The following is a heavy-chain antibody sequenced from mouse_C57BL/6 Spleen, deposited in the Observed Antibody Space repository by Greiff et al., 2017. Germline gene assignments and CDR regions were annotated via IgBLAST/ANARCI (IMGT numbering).Heavy chain of an antibody. CDR1: GYTFTSYW. J-gene: IGHJ3*01. D-gene: IGHD3-2*02. CDR3: ARGGLRLPLAY. Sequence: VQLQQPGAELVKPGASVKLSCKASGYTFTSYWMHWVKQRPGQGLEWIARIYPGSGNTYYNEKFKGKATLTAEKSSSTAYMQLSSLTSEDSAVYFCARGGLRLPLAYWGQGTLVTVSA. CDR2: IYPGSGNT. V-gene: IGHV1-76*01.